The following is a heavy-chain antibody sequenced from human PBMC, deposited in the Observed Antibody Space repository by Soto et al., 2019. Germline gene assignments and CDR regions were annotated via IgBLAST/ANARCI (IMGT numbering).Heavy chain of an antibody. V-gene: IGHV1-46*01. CDR3: ARGGTMVRGVIIKFLRQWFDP. CDR1: GYTFTSYY. J-gene: IGHJ5*02. CDR2: INPSGGST. D-gene: IGHD3-10*01. Sequence: GASVKVSCKASGYTFTSYYMHWVRQAPGQGLEWMGIINPSGGSTSYAQKFQGRVTMTRDTSTSTVYMELSSLRSEDTAVYYCARGGTMVRGVIIKFLRQWFDPWGQGTLVTVSS.